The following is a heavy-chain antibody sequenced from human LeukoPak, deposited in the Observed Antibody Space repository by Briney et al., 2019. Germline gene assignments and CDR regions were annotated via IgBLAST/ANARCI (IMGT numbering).Heavy chain of an antibody. CDR3: AKPVLGTFGVVITLYYFDY. D-gene: IGHD3-3*01. Sequence: GGSLRLSCAASGFTFSSYAMSWVRQAPGKGLEWVSAISGSGGSTYYADSVKGRLTISRDNSKNTLYLQMNSLRAEDTAVYYCAKPVLGTFGVVITLYYFDYWGQGTLVTVSS. V-gene: IGHV3-23*01. CDR2: ISGSGGST. CDR1: GFTFSSYA. J-gene: IGHJ4*02.